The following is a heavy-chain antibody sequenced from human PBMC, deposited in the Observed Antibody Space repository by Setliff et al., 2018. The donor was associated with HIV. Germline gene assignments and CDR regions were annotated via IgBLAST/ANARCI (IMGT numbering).Heavy chain of an antibody. CDR3: ARIRGSYYDILTGYYKGGWYFDY. D-gene: IGHD3-9*01. J-gene: IGHJ4*02. CDR1: GGSISSGNYY. Sequence: TLSLTCTVSGGSISSGNYYWSWIRQPPGKALEWLARIDWDDDKYYSTSLKTRLTISKDTSKGQVVLTMTNMDPVDTATYYCARIRGSYYDILTGYYKGGWYFDYWGQGTLVTVSS. CDR2: IDWDDDK. V-gene: IGHV2-70*11.